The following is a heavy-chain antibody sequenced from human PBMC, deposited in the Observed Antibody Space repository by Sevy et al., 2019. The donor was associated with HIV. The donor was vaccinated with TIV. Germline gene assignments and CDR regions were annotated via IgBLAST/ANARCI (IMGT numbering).Heavy chain of an antibody. CDR1: GFTFSNAW. Sequence: GGCLRLSCAASGFTFSNAWMSWVRQAPGKGLEWVGRIKSNTDGGTTEYAAPVKGRFTISRDDSKNTLYLKMNSLKTEDTAVSYSTTGGYGRNSDLYYYYYGMDVWGQGTTVHVSS. V-gene: IGHV3-15*01. CDR2: IKSNTDGGTT. J-gene: IGHJ6*02. D-gene: IGHD4-17*01. CDR3: TTGGYGRNSDLYYYYYGMDV.